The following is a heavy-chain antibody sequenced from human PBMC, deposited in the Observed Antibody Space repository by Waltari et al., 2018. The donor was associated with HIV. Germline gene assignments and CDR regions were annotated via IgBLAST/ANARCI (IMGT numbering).Heavy chain of an antibody. CDR2: IRSKAYGGTT. D-gene: IGHD4-17*01. V-gene: IGHV3-49*03. J-gene: IGHJ4*02. CDR1: GFTFGDYA. Sequence: EVQLVESGGGLVQPGRSLRLSCPASGFTFGDYAMSWFRQAPGKGREWVGCIRSKAYGGTTEYAASVKGRFTISRDDSRSIAYLQMNSLQTEDTAVYYCTKGRMTTDYWGQGTLVTVSS. CDR3: TKGRMTTDY.